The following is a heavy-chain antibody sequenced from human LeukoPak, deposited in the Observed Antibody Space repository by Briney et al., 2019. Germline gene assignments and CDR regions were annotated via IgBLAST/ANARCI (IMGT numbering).Heavy chain of an antibody. J-gene: IGHJ6*02. D-gene: IGHD3-10*01. V-gene: IGHV3-13*01. CDR2: IGTAGDT. Sequence: GGSLRLSCAASGFTFSSYDMYWVRQATGKGLEWVSAIGTAGDTYYPGSVKGRFTISRENAKNSLYLQMNSLRAGDTAVNYCARGPIARGWYYYGMDVWGQGTTVTVSS. CDR3: ARGPIARGWYYYGMDV. CDR1: GFTFSSYD.